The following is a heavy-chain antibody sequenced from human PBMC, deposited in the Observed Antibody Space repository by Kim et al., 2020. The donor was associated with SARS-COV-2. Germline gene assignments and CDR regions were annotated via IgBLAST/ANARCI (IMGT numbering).Heavy chain of an antibody. CDR2: ISSSGSTI. Sequence: GGSLRLSCAASGFTFSDYYMSWIRQAPGKGLEWVSYISSSGSTIYYADSVKGRFTISRDNAKNSLYLQMNSLRAEDTAVYYCARDPRKAGYNWNYYSDAFDIWGQGTMVTVSS. CDR3: ARDPRKAGYNWNYYSDAFDI. D-gene: IGHD1-7*01. J-gene: IGHJ3*02. V-gene: IGHV3-11*01. CDR1: GFTFSDYY.